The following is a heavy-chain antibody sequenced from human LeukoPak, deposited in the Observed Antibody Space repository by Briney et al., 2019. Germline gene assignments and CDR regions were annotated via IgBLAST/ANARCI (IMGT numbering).Heavy chain of an antibody. Sequence: ATLNDSSKASGYTITDSYSITWMRQAPAQGLAWMGYISTYNGYTNYAQNLQGRVSMTTDTSTNTAYMELRSLRSDDTAVYYCARADNGAREGFDYWGQGTLVTVSS. J-gene: IGHJ4*02. V-gene: IGHV1-18*01. CDR3: ARADNGAREGFDY. CDR2: ISTYNGYT. D-gene: IGHD1-1*01. CDR1: GYTITDSYS.